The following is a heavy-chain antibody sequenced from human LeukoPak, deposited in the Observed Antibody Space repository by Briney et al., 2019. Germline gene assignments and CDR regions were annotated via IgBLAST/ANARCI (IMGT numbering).Heavy chain of an antibody. CDR2: IYPRDGST. Sequence: ASVKVSCKASGYSFIRYHIHWVRQAPGQGLEWMGMIYPRDGSTSYAQRFQDRVTVTRDASTSTVHMELSGLRSEDTAVYYCARDQEGFDYWGQGTLVTVSS. CDR3: ARDQEGFDY. CDR1: GYSFIRYH. V-gene: IGHV1-46*01. J-gene: IGHJ4*02.